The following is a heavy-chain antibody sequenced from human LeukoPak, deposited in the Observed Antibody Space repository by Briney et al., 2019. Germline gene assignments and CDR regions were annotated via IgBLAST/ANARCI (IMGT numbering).Heavy chain of an antibody. CDR3: ARFRLSMVRGVILYYYYMDV. J-gene: IGHJ6*03. CDR1: GYSFTSYW. CDR2: IYPGDSDT. Sequence: AGESLKISCKGSGYSFTSYWIGWVRQMPGKGLEWMGIIYPGDSDTRYSPSSQGQVTISADKSISTAYLQWSSLKASDTAMYYCARFRLSMVRGVILYYYYMDVWGKGTTVTVSS. D-gene: IGHD3-10*01. V-gene: IGHV5-51*01.